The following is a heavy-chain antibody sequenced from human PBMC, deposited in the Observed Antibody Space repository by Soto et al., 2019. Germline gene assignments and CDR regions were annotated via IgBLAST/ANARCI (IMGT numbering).Heavy chain of an antibody. J-gene: IGHJ5*02. CDR3: ARHSLALRKNNWFDP. D-gene: IGHD3-3*02. CDR2: IFYLGSS. V-gene: IGHV4-39*01. CDR1: GDSIISRDFY. Sequence: YITRAASGDSIISRDFYWRWKRQPPGKGLEWIGSIFYLGSSYYNPSLKSRVTMSVDTSMNQFSLRLRSVTAADTALYFCARHSLALRKNNWFDPWGQGIMVTVSS.